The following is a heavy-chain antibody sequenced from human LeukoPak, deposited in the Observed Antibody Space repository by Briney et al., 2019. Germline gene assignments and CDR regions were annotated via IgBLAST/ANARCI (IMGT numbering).Heavy chain of an antibody. CDR2: ISGSGGST. J-gene: IGHJ4*02. CDR3: AKDLGNPARDGYNHYFDY. Sequence: PGGSLRLSCAASGFTFSSYAMSWVRQAPGKGLEWVSAISGSGGSTYYADSVKGRFTISRDNSKNTLYLQMNSLRAEDTAVYYCAKDLGNPARDGYNHYFDYWGQGTLVTVSS. D-gene: IGHD5-24*01. CDR1: GFTFSSYA. V-gene: IGHV3-23*01.